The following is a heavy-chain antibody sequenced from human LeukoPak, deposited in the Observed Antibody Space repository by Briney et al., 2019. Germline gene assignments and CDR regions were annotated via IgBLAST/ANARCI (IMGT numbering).Heavy chain of an antibody. Sequence: PGGSLRLSCAASGFTFSSYAMHWVRQAPGKGLEWVAVIWYDGSNKYYADSVKGRFTISRDNSKNTLYLQMNSLRAEDTAVYYCQVAAAGIFDYWGQGTLVTVSS. CDR3: QVAAAGIFDY. CDR2: IWYDGSNK. J-gene: IGHJ4*02. D-gene: IGHD6-13*01. V-gene: IGHV3-33*08. CDR1: GFTFSSYA.